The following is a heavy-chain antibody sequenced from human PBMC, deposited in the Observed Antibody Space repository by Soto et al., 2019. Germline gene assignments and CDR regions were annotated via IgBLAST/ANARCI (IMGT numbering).Heavy chain of an antibody. V-gene: IGHV3-33*01. CDR2: IWYDASNK. D-gene: IGHD5-12*01. Sequence: QVQLVESGGGVVQPGGPQRLSCAVSGFTFSSYGMHWVRQAPGKGLEWVAIIWYDASNKYYADSVKGRFTISRDNSRNTLFLQMNSLRAEDTAVYYCARSYSGYDAVGYWGQGTLVTVSS. CDR1: GFTFSSYG. J-gene: IGHJ4*02. CDR3: ARSYSGYDAVGY.